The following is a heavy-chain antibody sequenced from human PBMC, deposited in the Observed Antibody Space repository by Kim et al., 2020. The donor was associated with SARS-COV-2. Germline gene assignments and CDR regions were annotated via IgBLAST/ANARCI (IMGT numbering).Heavy chain of an antibody. CDR1: GYTFTSYY. CDR2: INPSGGST. J-gene: IGHJ6*02. CDR3: ASSTRRHTGGWGGWAKGGMDF. D-gene: IGHD6-19*01. Sequence: ASVKVSCKASGYTFTSYYMHWVRQAPGQGLEWMGIINPSGGSTSYAQKFQGRVTMTRDTSTSTVYMELSSLRSEDTAVYYCASSTRRHTGGWGGWAKGGMDFWGQGTTVTVSS. V-gene: IGHV1-46*01.